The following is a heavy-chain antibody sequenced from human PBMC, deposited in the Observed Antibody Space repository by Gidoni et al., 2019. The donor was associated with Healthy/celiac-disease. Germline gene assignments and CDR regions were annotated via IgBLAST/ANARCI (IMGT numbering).Heavy chain of an antibody. CDR1: GYTFTSYY. Sequence: QVHLVQSGAEVKKPGASVKVSCKASGYTFTSYYMHWVRQAPGQGLEWMGIINPSGGSTSYAQKFQGRVTMTRDTSTSTVYMELSSLRSEDTAVYYCARELRFLEWLPYYYYYMDVWGKGTTVTVSS. J-gene: IGHJ6*03. V-gene: IGHV1-46*01. D-gene: IGHD3-3*01. CDR3: ARELRFLEWLPYYYYYMDV. CDR2: INPSGGST.